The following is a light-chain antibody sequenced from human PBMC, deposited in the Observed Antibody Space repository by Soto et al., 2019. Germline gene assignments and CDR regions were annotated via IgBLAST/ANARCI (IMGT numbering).Light chain of an antibody. V-gene: IGKV3-20*01. J-gene: IGKJ1*01. CDR1: QSVTSRY. CDR2: GAS. CDR3: QQYGSSPGT. Sequence: EIALTQSPGTLSLSPGEIANLPCRASQSVTSRYLAWYQQKPGQAPRLLIFGASIRDTGIPDRFIGSWSGTDCTLTISRLESEDVSVYYCQQYGSSPGTLCQGTKVDIK.